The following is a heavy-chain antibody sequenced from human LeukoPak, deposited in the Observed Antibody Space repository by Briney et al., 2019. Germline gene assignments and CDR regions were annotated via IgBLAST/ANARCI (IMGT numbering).Heavy chain of an antibody. J-gene: IGHJ6*02. CDR1: GGSFSGYY. Sequence: SETLSLTCAVYGGSFSGYYWSWIRQPPGKGLEWSGEINHSGSTNYNPSLKSRVTISVDTSKNQFSLKLSSVTAADTAVYYCARLRIVVVPAANYYYYYGMDVWGQGTTVTVSS. D-gene: IGHD2-2*01. CDR2: INHSGST. CDR3: ARLRIVVVPAANYYYYYGMDV. V-gene: IGHV4-34*01.